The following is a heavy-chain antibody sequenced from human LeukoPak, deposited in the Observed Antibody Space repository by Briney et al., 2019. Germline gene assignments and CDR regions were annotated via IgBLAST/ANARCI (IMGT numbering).Heavy chain of an antibody. D-gene: IGHD2-15*01. Sequence: ASVKVSCTASGYTFTSYAMNWVRQAPGQGLEWMGWINTNTGNPTYAQGFTGRFVFSLDTSVSTAYLQISSLKAEDTAVYYCANVVVVAASDAFDIWGQGTMVTASS. CDR2: INTNTGNP. J-gene: IGHJ3*02. CDR1: GYTFTSYA. CDR3: ANVVVVAASDAFDI. V-gene: IGHV7-4-1*02.